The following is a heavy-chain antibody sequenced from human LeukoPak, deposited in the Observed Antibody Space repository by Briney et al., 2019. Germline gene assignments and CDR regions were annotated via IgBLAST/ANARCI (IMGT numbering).Heavy chain of an antibody. D-gene: IGHD3-10*01. CDR3: ARVRGVFGGAFDI. J-gene: IGHJ3*02. V-gene: IGHV1-46*01. Sequence: ASVKVSCKASGYTFTNYYIHWVRQAPGQGLKWMGIINPSGGNTNYAQNFQGRVTMTTDTSTSTAYMELRSLRSDDTAVYYCARVRGVFGGAFDIWGQGTMVTVSS. CDR2: INPSGGNT. CDR1: GYTFTNYY.